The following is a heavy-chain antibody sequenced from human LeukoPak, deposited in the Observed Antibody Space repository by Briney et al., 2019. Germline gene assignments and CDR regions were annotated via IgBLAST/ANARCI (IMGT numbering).Heavy chain of an antibody. CDR3: ARHLGADILTGFDY. Sequence: GESLKISCKGSGYSFTSYWISWVRQMPGKGLEWMGRIDPSDSYTNYSPSFQGHVTISADKSISTAYQQWSSLKASDTAMYYCARHLGADILTGFDYWGQGTLVTVSS. D-gene: IGHD3-9*01. V-gene: IGHV5-10-1*01. J-gene: IGHJ4*02. CDR1: GYSFTSYW. CDR2: IDPSDSYT.